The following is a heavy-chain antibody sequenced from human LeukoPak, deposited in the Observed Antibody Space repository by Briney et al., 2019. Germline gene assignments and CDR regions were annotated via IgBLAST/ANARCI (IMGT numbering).Heavy chain of an antibody. V-gene: IGHV1-2*02. CDR3: ARGGLDYDFWSGYQTLNWFDP. Sequence: GASVKVPCKASGYTFTGYYMHWVRQAPGQGLEWMGWINPNSGGTNYAQKFQGRVTMTRDTSISTAYMELSRLRSDDTAVYYCARGGLDYDFWSGYQTLNWFDPWGQGTLVTVSS. J-gene: IGHJ5*02. D-gene: IGHD3-3*01. CDR1: GYTFTGYY. CDR2: INPNSGGT.